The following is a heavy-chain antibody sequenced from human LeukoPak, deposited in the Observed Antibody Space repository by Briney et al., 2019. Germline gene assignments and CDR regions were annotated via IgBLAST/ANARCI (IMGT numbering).Heavy chain of an antibody. D-gene: IGHD2-15*01. CDR1: GASVNDNY. CDR2: IYTDGST. CDR3: TIGSSSGSLAY. J-gene: IGHJ4*02. Sequence: SGTLSLTCTVSGASVNDNYWSWSRQPAGKTLEWIGRIYTDGSTNYNPSLKSRVAISVDTSTNQFSLFLRSVTAADTAIYYCTIGSSSGSLAYWGQGTLVNVSS. V-gene: IGHV4-4*07.